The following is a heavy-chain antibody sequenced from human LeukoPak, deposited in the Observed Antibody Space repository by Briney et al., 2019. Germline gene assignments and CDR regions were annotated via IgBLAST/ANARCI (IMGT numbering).Heavy chain of an antibody. D-gene: IGHD6-19*01. Sequence: GESLKISCKGSGYSFTSYWIGWVRQMPGKGLEWMGIIYPGDSDTRYSPSFQGQATISADKSLSTAYLQWSSLKASDTAMYYCARLEQWLVPKGVYWGQGTLVTVSS. CDR1: GYSFTSYW. CDR2: IYPGDSDT. J-gene: IGHJ4*02. CDR3: ARLEQWLVPKGVY. V-gene: IGHV5-51*01.